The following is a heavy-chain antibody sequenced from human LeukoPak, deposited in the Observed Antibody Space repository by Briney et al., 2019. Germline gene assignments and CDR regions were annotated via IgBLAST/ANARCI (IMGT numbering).Heavy chain of an antibody. CDR2: IYTSGGT. D-gene: IGHD6-19*01. J-gene: IGHJ4*02. CDR3: ARYKRWLVLSG. Sequence: PSQTLSLTCTVSGGSISSGSYYWSWIRQPAGKGLEWIGRIYTSGGTNYNPSLKSRVTISVDTSKNQFSLKLSSVTAADTAVYYCARYKRWLVLSGWSQGTLVTVSS. CDR1: GGSISSGSYY. V-gene: IGHV4-61*02.